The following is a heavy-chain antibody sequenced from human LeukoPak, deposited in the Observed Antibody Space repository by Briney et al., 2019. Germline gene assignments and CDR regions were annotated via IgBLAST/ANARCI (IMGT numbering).Heavy chain of an antibody. CDR3: AKVLQLLFYFDY. CDR1: GFTFSSYA. Sequence: GGSLRLSCAASGFTFSSYAMSWVRQAPGKGLEWVSAISGSGGSTYYADSVKGQFTISRDNSKNTLYLQMNSLRAEDTAVYYCAKVLQLLFYFDYWGQGTLVTVSP. CDR2: ISGSGGST. J-gene: IGHJ4*02. D-gene: IGHD2-2*01. V-gene: IGHV3-23*01.